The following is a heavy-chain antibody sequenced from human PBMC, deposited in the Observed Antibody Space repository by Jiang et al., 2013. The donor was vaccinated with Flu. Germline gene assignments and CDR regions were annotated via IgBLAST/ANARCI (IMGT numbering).Heavy chain of an antibody. V-gene: IGHV3-48*03. J-gene: IGHJ6*01. CDR1: GFTFSTYE. CDR3: ARGISSGWDYYYY. Sequence: VQLLESGGGLVQPGGSLRLSCVASGFTFSTYEMNWVRQAPGKGLEWVSYISSGGGTIFYADSVKGRLTVSRDNAQNSVFLQMSSLRVEDTAVYYCARGISSGWDYYYY. CDR2: ISSGGGTI. D-gene: IGHD6-25*01.